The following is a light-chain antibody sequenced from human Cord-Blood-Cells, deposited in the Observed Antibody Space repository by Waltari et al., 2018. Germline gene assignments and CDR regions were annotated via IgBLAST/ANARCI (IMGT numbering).Light chain of an antibody. CDR1: KWGDQD. J-gene: IGLJ2*01. Sequence: SYELTQPHSVPFSPGQPASITCSRDKWGDQDACWYQQKPGRSPGLVIYQGSKRPSGIPVRFAGSNSGNTATLTISGTQAMDEADYYCQAWDSSTAVFGGGSKLTVL. V-gene: IGLV3-1*01. CDR2: QGS. CDR3: QAWDSSTAV.